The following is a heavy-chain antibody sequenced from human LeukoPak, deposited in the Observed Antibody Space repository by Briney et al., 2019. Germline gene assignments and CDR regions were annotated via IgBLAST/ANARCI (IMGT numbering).Heavy chain of an antibody. J-gene: IGHJ5*02. CDR2: ISAYNGNT. CDR3: ARIVGAFGGGPDNWFDP. Sequence: PLASVKVSCKASGYTFTRYGISWVRQAPGQGLEWMGWISAYNGNTNYAQKLQGRVTMTTDTSTSTAYMELRSLRSDDTAVYYCARIVGAFGGGPDNWFDPWGQGTLVTVSS. CDR1: GYTFTRYG. V-gene: IGHV1-18*01. D-gene: IGHD1-26*01.